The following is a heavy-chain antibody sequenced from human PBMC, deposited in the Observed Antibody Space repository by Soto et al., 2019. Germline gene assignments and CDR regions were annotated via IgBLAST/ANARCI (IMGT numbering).Heavy chain of an antibody. CDR1: GLTFRSYW. J-gene: IGHJ4*02. V-gene: IGHV3-74*03. CDR2: INTDGSVA. Sequence: EVQLVESGGGLVQPGESLRLSCAASGLTFRSYWMHWVRQAPGKGLVWVSRINTDGSVAMYVDSVKGRFTISRDSAKNSLYLHMNSLRAEDTAVYYCVRDMQLSLLDSWGQGSLVTVSS. CDR3: VRDMQLSLLDS. D-gene: IGHD2-2*01.